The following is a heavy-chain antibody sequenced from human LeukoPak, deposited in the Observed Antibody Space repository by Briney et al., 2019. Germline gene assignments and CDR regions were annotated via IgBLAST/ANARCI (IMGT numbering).Heavy chain of an antibody. CDR1: GFTVSSNY. J-gene: IGHJ6*02. CDR2: IYSGGST. D-gene: IGHD3-3*01. Sequence: PGGSLRLSCAASGFTVSSNYMSWVRQAPGKGLEWVSVIYSGGSTYYADSVKGRFTISRDNSKNTLYLQMNSLRAEDTAVYYCARDRTIFGVVYGMDVWGQGTTVTVSS. V-gene: IGHV3-66*01. CDR3: ARDRTIFGVVYGMDV.